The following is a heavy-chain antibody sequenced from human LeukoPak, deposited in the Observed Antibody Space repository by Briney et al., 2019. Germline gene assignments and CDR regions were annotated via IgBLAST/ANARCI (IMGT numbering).Heavy chain of an antibody. CDR2: IYYSGST. CDR3: AREVPSQGYSATKYYYGMDV. J-gene: IGHJ6*02. Sequence: PSETLSLTCTVSGGSISSGGYYWSWIRQHPGKGLEWIGYIYYSGSTYYNPSLKSRVTISVDTSKNQFSLKLSSVTAADTAVYYCAREVPSQGYSATKYYYGMDVWGQGTTVTVSS. D-gene: IGHD5-18*01. V-gene: IGHV4-31*03. CDR1: GGSISSGGYY.